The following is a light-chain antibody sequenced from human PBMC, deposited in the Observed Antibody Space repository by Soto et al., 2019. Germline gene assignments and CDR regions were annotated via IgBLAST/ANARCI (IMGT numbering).Light chain of an antibody. V-gene: IGKV3-15*01. Sequence: IVMTQSPVTLSVSPGERATLSCRASQSVSTNVAWYQQKPGQAPRLLIYGASTRATGIAARFSGSGSGTEFTLTISSLQSEDFAVYFCHQYNELVTFGGGNRVESK. J-gene: IGKJ4*01. CDR3: HQYNELVT. CDR1: QSVSTN. CDR2: GAS.